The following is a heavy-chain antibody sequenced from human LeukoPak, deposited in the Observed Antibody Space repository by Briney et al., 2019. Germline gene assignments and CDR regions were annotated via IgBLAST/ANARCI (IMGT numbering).Heavy chain of an antibody. CDR3: ARVNYYDSSSVDP. CDR2: IIPIFGTA. V-gene: IGHV1-69*05. CDR1: GGTFSSYA. J-gene: IGHJ5*02. D-gene: IGHD3-22*01. Sequence: SVKVSCKASGGTFSSYAISWVRQAPGQGLEWMGGIIPIFGTANYAQKFQGRVTMTRDMSTSTVYMELSSLRSEDTAVYYCARVNYYDSSSVDPWGQGTLVTVSS.